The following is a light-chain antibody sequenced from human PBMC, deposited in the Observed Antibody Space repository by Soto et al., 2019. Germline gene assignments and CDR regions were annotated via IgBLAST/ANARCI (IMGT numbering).Light chain of an antibody. CDR1: SSNIGSNT. Sequence: QSVLTQAPSVSGTPGQRVTISCSGTSSNIGSNTVNWYQQLPGMAPKLLIYNNDQRPSGVPDRFSGSKSGTSASLAIGGLQSEDEADYYCAAWDDSLNGWVFGGGTKLTVL. V-gene: IGLV1-44*01. CDR2: NND. CDR3: AAWDDSLNGWV. J-gene: IGLJ3*02.